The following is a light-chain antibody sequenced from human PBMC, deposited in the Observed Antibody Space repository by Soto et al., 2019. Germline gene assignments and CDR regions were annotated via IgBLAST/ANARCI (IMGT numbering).Light chain of an antibody. CDR3: AAWDDSLNGPYV. CDR2: SNN. V-gene: IGLV1-44*01. Sequence: QSLLPQPPSASGTPGQRATISCSGSSSNIGSNTVNWYQQLPGTAPKLLIYSNNQRPSGVPDRFSGSKSGTSASLAISGLQSEDEADYYCAAWDDSLNGPYVFGTGTKVTVL. J-gene: IGLJ1*01. CDR1: SSNIGSNT.